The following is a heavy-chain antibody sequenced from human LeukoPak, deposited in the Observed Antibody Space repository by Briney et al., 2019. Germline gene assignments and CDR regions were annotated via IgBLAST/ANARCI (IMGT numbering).Heavy chain of an antibody. Sequence: SVKVSCKASGGTFSSYAISWVRQAPGQGLEWMGRIIPILGIANYAQKFQGRVTITADKSTSTAYMELSSLRSEDTAVYYCARAAVGATTWTETAWFDPWGQGTLVTVPS. CDR1: GGTFSSYA. J-gene: IGHJ5*02. CDR3: ARAAVGATTWTETAWFDP. CDR2: IIPILGIA. V-gene: IGHV1-69*04. D-gene: IGHD1-26*01.